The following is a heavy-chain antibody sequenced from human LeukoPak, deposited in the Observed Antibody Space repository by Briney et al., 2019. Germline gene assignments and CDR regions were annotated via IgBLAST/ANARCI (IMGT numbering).Heavy chain of an antibody. J-gene: IGHJ5*02. Sequence: SAGTLSLPCAVSGGSFSTNYVWCWIRQPPGKGLGWNGEIYPRGYTYYDPSLKSRLTMSVDKSNNQSSQKLRSMTAADTAEYYGASKNVVGRFDNWGQGTLVTVSS. CDR3: ASKNVVGRFDN. CDR2: IYPRGYT. V-gene: IGHV4-4*02. CDR1: GGSFSTNYV. D-gene: IGHD2-21*01.